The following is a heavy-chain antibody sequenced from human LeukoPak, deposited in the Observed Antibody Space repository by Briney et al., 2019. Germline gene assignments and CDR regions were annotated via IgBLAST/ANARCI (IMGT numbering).Heavy chain of an antibody. Sequence: GGSLRLSCAASGFTFHDHGMNWVRQAPGKGLDWVSYISSSSSTIYYADSVKGRFTISRDNAKNSLYLQMNSLRAEDTAVYYCARADRRDGYKTGFDYWGQGTLVTVSS. CDR2: ISSSSSTI. J-gene: IGHJ4*02. V-gene: IGHV3-48*04. D-gene: IGHD5-24*01. CDR1: GFTFHDHG. CDR3: ARADRRDGYKTGFDY.